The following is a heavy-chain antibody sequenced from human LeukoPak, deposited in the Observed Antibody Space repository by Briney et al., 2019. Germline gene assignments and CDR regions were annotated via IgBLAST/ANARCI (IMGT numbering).Heavy chain of an antibody. J-gene: IGHJ4*02. CDR2: IVPILGLT. CDR1: GGTFSSYA. D-gene: IGHD3-16*01. Sequence: SVKVSCKASGGTFSSYAISWVRQAPGQGLEWMGRIVPILGLTDYAQTFQGRVTITADKSTSTAYMELNRLRSDDTAMYYCARGEYSNGYPYRLDSWGQGTLVTVSS. CDR3: ARGEYSNGYPYRLDS. V-gene: IGHV1-69*04.